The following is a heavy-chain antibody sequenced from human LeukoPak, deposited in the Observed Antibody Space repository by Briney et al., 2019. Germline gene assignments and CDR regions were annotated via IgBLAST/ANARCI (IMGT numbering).Heavy chain of an antibody. CDR1: GGSISTYY. V-gene: IGHV4-59*01. Sequence: SETLSLTCTVSGGSISTYYWSWIRQPAGKGLEWIGSIYYSGSTYYNPSLKSRVTISVDTSKNQFSLKLSSVTAADTAVYYCARGRDCSSTSCYSGYYHYDMDVWGQGTTVTVSS. CDR3: ARGRDCSSTSCYSGYYHYDMDV. D-gene: IGHD2-2*02. CDR2: IYYSGST. J-gene: IGHJ6*02.